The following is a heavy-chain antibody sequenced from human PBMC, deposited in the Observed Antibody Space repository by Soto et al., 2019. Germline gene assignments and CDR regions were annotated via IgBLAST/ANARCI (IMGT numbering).Heavy chain of an antibody. CDR2: IYWDDDK. J-gene: IGHJ3*02. CDR1: GFSLSTSGVG. Sequence: QIILKESGPSLVKPTQTLTLTCTFSGFSLSTSGVGVGWIRQPPGKALEWLAVIYWDDDKYYSPSLKSRLNITKDTSTNQVVLTMTKMDSVETATYYCAHRSRDEGGFDIWGQGTMVTVSS. CDR3: AHRSRDEGGFDI. V-gene: IGHV2-5*02. D-gene: IGHD2-15*01.